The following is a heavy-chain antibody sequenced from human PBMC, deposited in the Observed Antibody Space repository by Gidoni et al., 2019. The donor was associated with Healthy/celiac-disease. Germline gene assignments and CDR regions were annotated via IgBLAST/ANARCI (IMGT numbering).Heavy chain of an antibody. CDR3: ARRPLLGGTFYYYGMDV. D-gene: IGHD2-15*01. CDR1: GSTFRSYW. V-gene: IGHV3-7*01. CDR2: IKQDGSEK. J-gene: IGHJ6*02. Sequence: EVQLVESGGGLVQPGGSQTLSCAASGSTFRSYWMSWVRQAPGKGLEWVANIKQDGSEKYYVDSVKGRFTISRDNAKNSLYLQMNSLRAEDTAVYYCARRPLLGGTFYYYGMDVWGQGTTVTVSS.